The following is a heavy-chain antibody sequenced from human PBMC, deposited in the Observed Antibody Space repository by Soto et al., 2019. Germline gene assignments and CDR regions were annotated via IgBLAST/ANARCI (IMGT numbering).Heavy chain of an antibody. CDR1: GGTFSSYA. V-gene: IGHV1-69*01. CDR2: VIPIFGTA. J-gene: IGHJ6*02. Sequence: QVQLVQSGAEVKKPGSSVKVSCKAPGGTFSSYAISWVRQAPGQGLEWMGGVIPIFGTAKYAQKFQGRVTITADESKSTGYMELRSLRSEDTAVYYCARSPGGSSSLDIYYYYYYGMDVWGQGTTVTVSS. CDR3: ARSPGGSSSLDIYYYYYYGMDV. D-gene: IGHD2-15*01.